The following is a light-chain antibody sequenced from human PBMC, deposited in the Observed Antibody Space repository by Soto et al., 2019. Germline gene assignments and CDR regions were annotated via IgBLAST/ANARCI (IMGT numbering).Light chain of an antibody. CDR3: SSYTSSSTLVV. V-gene: IGLV2-14*01. J-gene: IGLJ2*01. CDR1: SSDVDGFNY. CDR2: DVS. Sequence: QSALTQPASVSGSPGQSITISCTGTSSDVDGFNYVSWYQQHPGKAPKLMIYDVSNRPSGVSNRLSGSKSGNTASLTISGLQPEDEADYYCSSYTSSSTLVVFGGGTKLTVL.